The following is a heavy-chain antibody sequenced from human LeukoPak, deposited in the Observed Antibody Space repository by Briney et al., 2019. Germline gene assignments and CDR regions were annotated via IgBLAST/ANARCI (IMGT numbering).Heavy chain of an antibody. CDR3: AKVAFYDSSGFDY. V-gene: IGHV3-66*01. Sequence: GGSLRLSCAASGFTVSSNCMTWVRQAPGKGLERVSGIHSGGNTYYADSVKGRFTISRDNSKNTLYLQMNSLRAEDSAVYYCAKVAFYDSSGFDYWGQGTLVTVSS. CDR2: IHSGGNT. D-gene: IGHD3-22*01. CDR1: GFTVSSNC. J-gene: IGHJ4*02.